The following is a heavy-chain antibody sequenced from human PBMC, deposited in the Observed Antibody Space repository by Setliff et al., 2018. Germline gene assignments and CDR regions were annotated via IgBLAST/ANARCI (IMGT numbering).Heavy chain of an antibody. J-gene: IGHJ3*01. CDR1: GGSISSYY. CDR3: ARGNNWEPDAFDV. V-gene: IGHV4-59*01. CDR2: IYYSGST. D-gene: IGHD1-20*01. Sequence: PSETLSLTCTVSGGSISSYYWSWIRQPPGKGLEWIAYIYYSGSTNYNPSLKSRVTISVDTSKNQFPLKLSSVTAADTAVYCCARGNNWEPDAFDVWGQGTMVTVSS.